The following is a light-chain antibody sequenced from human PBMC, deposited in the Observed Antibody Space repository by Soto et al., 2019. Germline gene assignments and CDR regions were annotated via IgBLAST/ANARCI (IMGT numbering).Light chain of an antibody. CDR2: AAS. CDR3: QQSYSSPPT. Sequence: DIQMTHSPSTLSASVGDSVTVTCRASQSISNHLNWYQQKPGKAPKLLIFAASSLQSGVPSRFSGSRSGPDFTLTISSLQPEDFATYYCQQSYSSPPTFGQGTKVDIK. CDR1: QSISNH. J-gene: IGKJ1*01. V-gene: IGKV1-39*01.